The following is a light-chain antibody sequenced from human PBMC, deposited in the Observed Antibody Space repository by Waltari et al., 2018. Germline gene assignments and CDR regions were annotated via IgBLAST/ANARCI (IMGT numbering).Light chain of an antibody. Sequence: SYELTQPPSVSVSPGQTASITCSGDKLGDKYASWYQQKPGQSPVLVIYQDDKRPSGIPERFSGSNAGNTATLTISGTHAMDEADFYCQAWDSGTVVFGGGTKLTVL. V-gene: IGLV3-1*01. J-gene: IGLJ2*01. CDR2: QDD. CDR3: QAWDSGTVV. CDR1: KLGDKY.